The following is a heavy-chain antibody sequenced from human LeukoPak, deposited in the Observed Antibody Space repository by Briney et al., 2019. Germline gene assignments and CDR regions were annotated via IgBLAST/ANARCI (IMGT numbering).Heavy chain of an antibody. Sequence: GGSLKIPCKASGYTFSSHWIGWVRQMPGKGLEWMGIIYPGDPDTRYSPPFAGQVTISADKSISTAYLHWSSLKASDTAMYYCARNLLGEAYLMDYWGQGTLVTVSS. V-gene: IGHV5-51*01. CDR2: IYPGDPDT. J-gene: IGHJ4*02. CDR1: GYTFSSHW. D-gene: IGHD1-26*01. CDR3: ARNLLGEAYLMDY.